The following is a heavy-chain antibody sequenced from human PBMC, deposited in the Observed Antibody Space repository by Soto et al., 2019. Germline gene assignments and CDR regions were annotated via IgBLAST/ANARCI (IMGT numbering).Heavy chain of an antibody. Sequence: GGSLRLSCAASGFTFSSYSMNWVRQAPGKGLEWVSYISSSSSTIYYADSVKGRFTISRDNSKNTLYLQMNSLRAEDTAVYYCAKVNRVTIFGVVPNWFDPWGQGTLVTVSS. CDR2: ISSSSSTI. CDR3: AKVNRVTIFGVVPNWFDP. CDR1: GFTFSSYS. D-gene: IGHD3-3*01. V-gene: IGHV3-48*01. J-gene: IGHJ5*02.